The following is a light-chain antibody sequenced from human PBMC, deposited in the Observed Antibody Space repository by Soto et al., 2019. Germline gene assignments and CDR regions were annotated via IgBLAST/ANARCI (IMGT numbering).Light chain of an antibody. V-gene: IGKV1-5*01. J-gene: IGKJ1*01. Sequence: DIQMTQSPSTLSASVGDRVTITCRASQSISSWLAWYQQKPGKAPKLLIYDASSLESGVPSRFSGSGSGTEFTLPISSLQPDDFATYYCKQYRRTFGQGTKVEIK. CDR3: KQYRRT. CDR1: QSISSW. CDR2: DAS.